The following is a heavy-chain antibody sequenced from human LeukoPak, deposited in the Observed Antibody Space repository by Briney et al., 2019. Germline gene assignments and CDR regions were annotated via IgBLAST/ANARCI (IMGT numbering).Heavy chain of an antibody. V-gene: IGHV1-2*02. CDR2: INPKSGGT. CDR3: ARERSIVGASSLDY. D-gene: IGHD1-26*01. J-gene: IGHJ4*02. Sequence: ASVKVSCKASGYTFTGYYMHWVRQAPGQGLEWMGWINPKSGGTNYAQKFQGRVTMTRDTSISTAYMELSRLRSDDTAVYYCARERSIVGASSLDYWGQGTLVTVSS. CDR1: GYTFTGYY.